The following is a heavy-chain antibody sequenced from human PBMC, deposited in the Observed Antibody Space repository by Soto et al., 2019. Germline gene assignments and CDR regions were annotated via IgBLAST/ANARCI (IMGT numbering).Heavy chain of an antibody. CDR1: GGSFSGYY. Sequence: SETLSLTCAVYGGSFSGYYWSWIRQPPGKGLGWIGEINHSGSTNYNPSLKSRVTISVDTSKNQFSLKLSSVTAADTAVYYCVIAEAWGDFDYWGQGTLVTVSS. V-gene: IGHV4-34*01. CDR2: INHSGST. J-gene: IGHJ4*02. D-gene: IGHD6-13*01. CDR3: VIAEAWGDFDY.